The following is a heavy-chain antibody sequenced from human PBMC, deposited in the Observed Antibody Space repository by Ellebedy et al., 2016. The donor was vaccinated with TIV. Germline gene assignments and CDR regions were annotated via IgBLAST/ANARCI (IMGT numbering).Heavy chain of an antibody. V-gene: IGHV3-23*01. J-gene: IGHJ4*02. CDR3: AKRPDYYGSGSYKKQGYFDY. Sequence: GESLKISXAASGFTFSSYAMSWVRQASGKGLEWVSAISGSGSSTYYADSVKGRFTISRDNSKNTLYLQMNSLRAEDTAVYYCAKRPDYYGSGSYKKQGYFDYWGQGTLVTVSS. D-gene: IGHD3-10*01. CDR1: GFTFSSYA. CDR2: ISGSGSST.